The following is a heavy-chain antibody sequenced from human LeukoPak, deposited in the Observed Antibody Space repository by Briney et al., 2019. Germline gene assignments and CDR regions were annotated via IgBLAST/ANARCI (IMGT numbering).Heavy chain of an antibody. Sequence: GASVKVSCKASGYTFTSYGISWVRQAPGQGLQWMGWISAYNGNTNYAQKFQGRVTMTTDTSTSTAYMELRTLRSDDTAVYYCARVRRRVGGTRQRLTTPHYYYGMDVWGQGTTVTVSS. CDR2: ISAYNGNT. J-gene: IGHJ6*02. D-gene: IGHD1-26*01. V-gene: IGHV1-18*01. CDR3: ARVRRRVGGTRQRLTTPHYYYGMDV. CDR1: GYTFTSYG.